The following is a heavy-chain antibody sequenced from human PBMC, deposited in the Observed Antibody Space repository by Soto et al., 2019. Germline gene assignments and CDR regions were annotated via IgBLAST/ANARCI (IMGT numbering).Heavy chain of an antibody. J-gene: IGHJ6*02. Sequence: QPPGKGLEWIGSIYYSGSTYYNPSLKSRVTISVNKSKNQFPLKLSSVTAADTAIYYCARVYYYAGSSSEMDVWGQGTMFTVSS. V-gene: IGHV4-39*01. CDR3: ARVYYYAGSSSEMDV. CDR2: IYYSGST. D-gene: IGHD3-22*01.